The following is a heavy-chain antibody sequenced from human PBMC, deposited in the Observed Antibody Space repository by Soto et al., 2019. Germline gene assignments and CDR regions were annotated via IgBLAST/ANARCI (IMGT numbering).Heavy chain of an antibody. CDR1: GYTFTSYD. D-gene: IGHD3-22*01. CDR2: MNPNIGNT. Sequence: ASVKVSCKASGYTFTSYDINWVRQATGQGFEWMGWMNPNIGNTGYAQKFQGRVTMTRNTSISIAYMELSSLRAEDTAVYYCLKDVGSTISCYDCSFDVWGQGTTVTVSS. V-gene: IGHV1-8*01. CDR3: LKDVGSTISCYDCSFDV. J-gene: IGHJ6*02.